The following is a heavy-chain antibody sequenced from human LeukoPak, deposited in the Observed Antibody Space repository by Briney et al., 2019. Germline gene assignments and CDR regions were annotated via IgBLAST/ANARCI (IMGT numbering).Heavy chain of an antibody. D-gene: IGHD2-2*01. CDR3: ARHVRAQLAWFDP. Sequence: PSETLSLTCTVSGGSISSYYWSWIRQPPGKGLEWIGYIYTSESTNYNPSLKSRVTISVDTSKNQFSLELSSVTAADTAVYYCARHVRAQLAWFDPWGQGTLVTVSS. J-gene: IGHJ5*02. V-gene: IGHV4-4*09. CDR1: GGSISSYY. CDR2: IYTSEST.